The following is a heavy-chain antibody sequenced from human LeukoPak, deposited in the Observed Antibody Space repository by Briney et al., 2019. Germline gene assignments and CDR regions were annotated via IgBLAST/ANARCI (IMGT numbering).Heavy chain of an antibody. CDR1: GFTFTSYW. CDR3: ARQGAARYDAFDI. V-gene: IGHV5-51*01. CDR2: IYPGDSDT. D-gene: IGHD6-6*01. J-gene: IGHJ3*02. Sequence: GESLKISCQGSGFTFTSYWIGWVRQMPGKGLEWMGIIYPGDSDTIYSPSFQGQVTISADKSISTAFLQWSSLKASDTAMYYCARQGAARYDAFDIWGQGTLVTVSS.